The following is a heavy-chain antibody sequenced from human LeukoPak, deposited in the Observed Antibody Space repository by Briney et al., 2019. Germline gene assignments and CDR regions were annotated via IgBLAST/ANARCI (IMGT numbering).Heavy chain of an antibody. CDR3: ARGREMATFDY. V-gene: IGHV3-21*01. D-gene: IGHD5-24*01. J-gene: IGHJ4*02. CDR1: GFTLSSYE. Sequence: GGSLRLSCAASGFTLSSYEMNWVRQAPGRGLEGVTSISSSSSYIYYADSVKGRFTISRDNAKNSLYLQMNSLRAEDTAVYYCARGREMATFDYWGQGTLVTVSS. CDR2: ISSSSSYI.